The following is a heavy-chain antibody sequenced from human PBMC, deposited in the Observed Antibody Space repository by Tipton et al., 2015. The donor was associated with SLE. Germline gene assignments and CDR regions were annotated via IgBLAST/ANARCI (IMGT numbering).Heavy chain of an antibody. CDR3: ARALGIAVGGIMDV. V-gene: IGHV4-59*11. D-gene: IGHD6-19*01. CDR1: GGSISSHY. J-gene: IGHJ6*02. Sequence: TLSLTCTVSGGSISSHYWCWIRQPPGKGLGWVGDIYYSGSTNYNPSPKSRVTISVDTSKNQFPLKLSAVTAADTAVYYCARALGIAVGGIMDVWGQGTTVTVSS. CDR2: IYYSGST.